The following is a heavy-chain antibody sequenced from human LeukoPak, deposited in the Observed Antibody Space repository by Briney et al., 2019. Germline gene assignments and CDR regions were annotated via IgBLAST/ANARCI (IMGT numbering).Heavy chain of an antibody. CDR3: AKCRVGAANFDY. D-gene: IGHD1-26*01. Sequence: GGSLRLSCAASGFIFSSYAMSWVRQAPGKGLEWVSAISGSGANTYYADSVKGRFTISRDNSKNTLYLQMNNLRAEDTAVYYCAKCRVGAANFDYWGQGTLVTVSS. CDR1: GFIFSSYA. CDR2: ISGSGANT. V-gene: IGHV3-23*01. J-gene: IGHJ4*02.